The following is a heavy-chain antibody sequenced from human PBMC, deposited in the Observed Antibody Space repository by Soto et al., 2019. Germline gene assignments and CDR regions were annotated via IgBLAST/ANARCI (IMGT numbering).Heavy chain of an antibody. V-gene: IGHV3-23*01. D-gene: IGHD2-15*01. J-gene: IGHJ6*03. CDR2: ISGSGGST. CDR3: HAGGCSGGSCYSSSYYYYYMDV. Sequence: GGSLRLSCAASGFTFSSYAMSWVRQAPGKGLEWVSAISGSGGSTYYADSVKGRFTISRDNSKNTLYLQMNSLRAEDTAVYYCHAGGCSGGSCYSSSYYYYYMDVWGKGTTVTVSS. CDR1: GFTFSSYA.